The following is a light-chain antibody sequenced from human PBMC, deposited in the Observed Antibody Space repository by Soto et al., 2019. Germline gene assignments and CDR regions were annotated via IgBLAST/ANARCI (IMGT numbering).Light chain of an antibody. CDR3: SSYTSSSIYV. V-gene: IGLV2-14*01. CDR1: SSDVGGYNY. CDR2: DVS. J-gene: IGLJ1*01. Sequence: QSALTQPASECRSPGQPIHISCTGTSSDVGGYNYVSWYQQHPGKAPKLMVYDVSNRPSGVSNRFSGSKSGNTASLTISGLQAEDEADYYCSSYTSSSIYVFGTGTKVTVL.